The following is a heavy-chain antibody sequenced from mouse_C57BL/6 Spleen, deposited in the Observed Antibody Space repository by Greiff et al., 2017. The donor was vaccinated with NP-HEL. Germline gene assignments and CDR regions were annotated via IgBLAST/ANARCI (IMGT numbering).Heavy chain of an antibody. CDR3: TTAPYSLYAMDY. Sequence: EVQLQQSGAELVRPGASVKLSCTASGFNIKDDYMHWVKQRPEQGLEWIGWIDPENGDTEYASKFRGKATITADTSSNTAYLQLSSLTSEGTAVYYCTTAPYSLYAMDYWGQGTSVTVSS. D-gene: IGHD6-1*01. V-gene: IGHV14-4*01. CDR1: GFNIKDDY. J-gene: IGHJ4*01. CDR2: IDPENGDT.